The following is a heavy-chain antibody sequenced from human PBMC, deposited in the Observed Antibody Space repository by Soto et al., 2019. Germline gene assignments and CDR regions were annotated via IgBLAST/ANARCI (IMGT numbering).Heavy chain of an antibody. V-gene: IGHV4-34*01. CDR1: GGSFSGYY. CDR3: ARAAPRDCSGGSCYSGRDY. Sequence: QVQLQQWGAGLLKPSETLSLTCAVYGGSFSGYYWSWIRQPPGKGLEWIGEINHSGSTNYNPSLKIRVTISVDTSKNQFSLKLSSVTAADTAVYYCARAAPRDCSGGSCYSGRDYWDQGTLVTVSS. CDR2: INHSGST. D-gene: IGHD2-15*01. J-gene: IGHJ4*02.